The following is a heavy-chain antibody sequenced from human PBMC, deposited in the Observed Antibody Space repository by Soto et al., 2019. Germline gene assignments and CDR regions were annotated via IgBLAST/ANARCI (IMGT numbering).Heavy chain of an antibody. CDR3: AREGNLGRWLQPLDF. CDR2: IHYNGNT. CDR1: GHSISAHS. Sequence: SETLFLPCTVSGHSISAHSWSWIRQPPGKGLEWIGNIHYNGNTKYNPSLKSRVTMSLDTSKNQFSLRLISVTAADTAKYFCAREGNLGRWLQPLDFWGQGTLVT. J-gene: IGHJ4*02. V-gene: IGHV4-59*11. D-gene: IGHD5-12*01.